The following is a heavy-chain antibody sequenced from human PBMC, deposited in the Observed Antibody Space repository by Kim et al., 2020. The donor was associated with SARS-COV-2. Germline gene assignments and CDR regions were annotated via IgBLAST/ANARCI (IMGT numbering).Heavy chain of an antibody. Sequence: SVKVSCKASGFTFTSSAVQWVRQARGQRLEWIGWIVVGSGNTNYAQKFQERVTITRDMSTSTAYMELSSLRSEDTAVYYCAAVGNDFWSGKTPFDYWGQGTLVTVSS. V-gene: IGHV1-58*01. CDR2: IVVGSGNT. J-gene: IGHJ4*02. CDR3: AAVGNDFWSGKTPFDY. CDR1: GFTFTSSA. D-gene: IGHD3-3*01.